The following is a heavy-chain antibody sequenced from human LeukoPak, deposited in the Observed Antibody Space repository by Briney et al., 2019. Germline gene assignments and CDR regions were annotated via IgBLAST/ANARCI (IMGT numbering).Heavy chain of an antibody. CDR3: ARDSHDRFWFDP. J-gene: IGHJ5*02. CDR1: GFTFSNYN. Sequence: GGSLRLSCAASGFTFSNYNMNWVRQAPGKGLEWVSYISSSSNTIYYADSVKGRFTISRDNAKNSLYLQMNSLRAEDTAVYYCARDSHDRFWFDPWGQGTLVTVSS. V-gene: IGHV3-48*01. CDR2: ISSSSNTI. D-gene: IGHD3-9*01.